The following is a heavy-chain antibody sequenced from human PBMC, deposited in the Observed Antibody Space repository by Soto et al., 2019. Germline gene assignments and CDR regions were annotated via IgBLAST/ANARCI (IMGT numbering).Heavy chain of an antibody. Sequence: QVQLVESGGGVVQPGRSLRLSCAASGFTFNNYGMHWVRQAPGKGLEWVAVIWYDGSHESYADSVKGRFTISRDNSKNTLYLQMNSLRAEDTAVYYCARESEDLTSNFDYWGQGTLVTVSS. J-gene: IGHJ4*02. CDR1: GFTFNNYG. V-gene: IGHV3-33*01. CDR3: ARESEDLTSNFDY. CDR2: IWYDGSHE.